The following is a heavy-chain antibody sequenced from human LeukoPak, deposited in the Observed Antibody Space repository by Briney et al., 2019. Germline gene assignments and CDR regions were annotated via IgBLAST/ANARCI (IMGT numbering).Heavy chain of an antibody. CDR3: ARERDYDFWSGYYDAFDI. CDR2: IWYDGSNK. Sequence: PGRSLRLSCAASGSTFSSYGMHWVRQAPGKGLEWVAVIWYDGSNKYYADSVKGRFTISRDNSKNTLYLQMNSLRAEDTAVYYCARERDYDFWSGYYDAFDIWGQGTMVTVSS. CDR1: GSTFSSYG. V-gene: IGHV3-33*01. D-gene: IGHD3-3*01. J-gene: IGHJ3*02.